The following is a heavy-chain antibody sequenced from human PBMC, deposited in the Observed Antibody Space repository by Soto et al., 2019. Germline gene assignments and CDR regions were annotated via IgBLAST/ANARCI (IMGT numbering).Heavy chain of an antibody. V-gene: IGHV4-34*01. Sequence: QVQLQQWGAGLLKPSETLSLTCAVYGGSFSGYYWSWIRQPPGKGLEWIGEITHSGSTNSNPSLNSRVTISVDTSKNHFSLKVSSVTAADTAVDYCARAEDCSGGSCYSRVKYYLDYWGQGTLVTVSA. CDR2: ITHSGST. D-gene: IGHD2-15*01. J-gene: IGHJ4*02. CDR1: GGSFSGYY. CDR3: ARAEDCSGGSCYSRVKYYLDY.